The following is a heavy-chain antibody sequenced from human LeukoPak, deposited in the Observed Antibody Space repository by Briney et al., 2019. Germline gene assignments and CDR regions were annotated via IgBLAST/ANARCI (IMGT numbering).Heavy chain of an antibody. V-gene: IGHV3-21*01. CDR2: ISNGNSYI. CDR3: AKVATSSHPFDF. J-gene: IGHJ4*02. CDR1: GLTFSSYT. Sequence: PGGSLRLSCAASGLTFSSYTMNWVRQAPGQGLEWVSSISNGNSYIYYADSVKGRFTISRDNAESSLYLQMNSLRPEDTAVYYCAKVATSSHPFDFWGQGTLVTVSS.